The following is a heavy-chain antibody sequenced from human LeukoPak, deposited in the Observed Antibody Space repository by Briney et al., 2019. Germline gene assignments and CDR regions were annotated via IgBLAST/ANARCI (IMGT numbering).Heavy chain of an antibody. D-gene: IGHD1-26*01. Sequence: SETLSLTCTVSGGSISSSSYYWGWIRQPPGMGLEWIGSIYYTGNTYYNPSLKSRVTISVDTSKNQFSLKLSSVTAADTAVYYCARDRYSGSYYLDYWGQGTLVTVSS. V-gene: IGHV4-39*07. CDR2: IYYTGNT. J-gene: IGHJ4*02. CDR1: GGSISSSSYY. CDR3: ARDRYSGSYYLDY.